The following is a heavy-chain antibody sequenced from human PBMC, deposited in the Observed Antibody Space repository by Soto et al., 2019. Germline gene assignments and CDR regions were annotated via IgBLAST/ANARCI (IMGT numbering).Heavy chain of an antibody. CDR1: GGSITSSSYY. V-gene: IGHV4-39*01. D-gene: IGHD3-9*01. J-gene: IGHJ4*02. Sequence: SETLSLTXSVSGGSITSSSYYWGWIRQPPGKGLEWIGSIYYSGSTHYNPSLKSRVTISVDTSKNQFSLKLSSVTAAETAVYYCASHSAHYDILTGYYSYYFDYWGQGTLVTVSS. CDR2: IYYSGST. CDR3: ASHSAHYDILTGYYSYYFDY.